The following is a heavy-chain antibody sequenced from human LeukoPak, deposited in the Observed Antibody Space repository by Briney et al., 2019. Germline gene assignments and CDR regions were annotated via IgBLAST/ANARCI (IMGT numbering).Heavy chain of an antibody. CDR1: GFTFSSYA. J-gene: IGHJ4*02. CDR3: ARCSSGWYIGVVDY. CDR2: ISYDGSNK. V-gene: IGHV3-30*04. Sequence: GSLRLSCAASGFTFSSYAMHWVRQAPGKGLEWVAVISYDGSNKYYADSVKGRFTISRDNSKNTLYLQMNSLRAEDTAVYYCARCSSGWYIGVVDYWGQGTLVTVSS. D-gene: IGHD6-19*01.